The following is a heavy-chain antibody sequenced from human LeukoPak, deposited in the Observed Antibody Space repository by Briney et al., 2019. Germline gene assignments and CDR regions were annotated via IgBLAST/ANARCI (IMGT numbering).Heavy chain of an antibody. CDR1: GGTFSSYA. D-gene: IGHD1/OR15-1a*01. CDR2: IIPIFGTA. CDR3: AKDQEQQWVDYMDV. Sequence: SVKVSCKASGGTFSSYAISWVRQAPGQGLEWMGRIIPIFGTANYAQKFQGRVTITTDESTSTAYMELSSLRAEDTAVYYCAKDQEQQWVDYMDVWGKGTTVTVSS. V-gene: IGHV1-69*05. J-gene: IGHJ6*03.